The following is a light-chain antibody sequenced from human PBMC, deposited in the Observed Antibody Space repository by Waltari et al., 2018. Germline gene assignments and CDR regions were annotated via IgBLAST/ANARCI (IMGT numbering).Light chain of an antibody. CDR3: QKYGRLPAT. CDR2: DAS. CDR1: QNINKY. Sequence: EIMLTQSPGTLSLSPGERATLSCMASQNINKYLAWYQHKPGQAPRLLIYDASSRATGIPDRFSGSGSGTDFSLNISRLEPEDFAVYYCQKYGRLPATFGQGTKVEIK. V-gene: IGKV3-20*01. J-gene: IGKJ1*01.